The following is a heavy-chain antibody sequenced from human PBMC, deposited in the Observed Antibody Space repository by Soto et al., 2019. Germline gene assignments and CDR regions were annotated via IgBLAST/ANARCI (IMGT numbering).Heavy chain of an antibody. CDR1: GFTFSSYA. CDR2: ISGSGGST. Sequence: EVQLLESGGGLVQPGGSLRLSCAASGFTFSSYAMSWVRQAPGKGLEWVSAISGSGGSTYYADSVKGRFTISRDNSKNTLYLQMNSLRAEDTAVYYCAKDRYGDSAWAYNWFDPWGQETLVTVSS. V-gene: IGHV3-23*01. CDR3: AKDRYGDSAWAYNWFDP. J-gene: IGHJ5*02. D-gene: IGHD4-17*01.